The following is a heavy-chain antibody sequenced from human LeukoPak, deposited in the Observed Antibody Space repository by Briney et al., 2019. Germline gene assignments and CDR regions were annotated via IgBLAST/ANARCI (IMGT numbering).Heavy chain of an antibody. J-gene: IGHJ6*03. CDR2: IYTSGST. Sequence: PSETLSLTCTVSGGSISSYYWSWIRQPAGKGLEWIGRIYTSGSTNYNPSLKSRVTMSVDTSRNQFSLKLSSVTAADTAVYYCARDKVLWFGESTDYYYYYMDVWGKGTTVTISS. D-gene: IGHD3-10*01. CDR3: ARDKVLWFGESTDYYYYYMDV. CDR1: GGSISSYY. V-gene: IGHV4-4*07.